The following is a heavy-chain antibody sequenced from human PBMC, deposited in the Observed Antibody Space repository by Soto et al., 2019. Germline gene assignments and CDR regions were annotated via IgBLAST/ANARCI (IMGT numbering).Heavy chain of an antibody. CDR2: VYYTGTT. D-gene: IGHD2-2*01. Sequence: SETLSLTCTVSNFSVLTSIYYWAWIRQPPGKGLEWVGTVYYTGTTYYNPSLQSRVTISVDTSKNQFSLNLNSVTAADTAVYYCARNWNLALVPAAYFDSWGQGTLVTVSS. CDR3: ARNWNLALVPAAYFDS. CDR1: NFSVLTSIYY. V-gene: IGHV4-39*01. J-gene: IGHJ4*02.